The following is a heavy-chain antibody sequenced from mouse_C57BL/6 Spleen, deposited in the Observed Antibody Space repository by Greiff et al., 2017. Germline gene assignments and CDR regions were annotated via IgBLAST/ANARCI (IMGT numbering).Heavy chain of an antibody. Sequence: EVQLQQSGAELVRPGASVKLSCTASGFNITGDYMHWVKQRPEQGLEWIGWIDPADGYTNYAPKFQGKSTITADTSSNTAYLQLSSLTSEDPGVYSGTTGGNYVYDIDYWGQGTSVTVSS. D-gene: IGHD1-1*01. J-gene: IGHJ4*01. CDR1: GFNITGDY. V-gene: IGHV14-4*01. CDR3: TTGGNYVYDIDY. CDR2: IDPADGYT.